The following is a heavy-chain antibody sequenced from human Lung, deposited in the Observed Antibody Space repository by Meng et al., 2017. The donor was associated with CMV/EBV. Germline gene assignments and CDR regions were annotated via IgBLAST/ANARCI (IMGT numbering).Heavy chain of an antibody. V-gene: IGHV4-39*07. CDR1: GGSISSSNYY. CDR2: MLSTGST. D-gene: IGHD2-2*01. Sequence: SXTXSLXCTVSGGSISSSNYYWGWIRQPPGKGLEWIGRMLSTGSTYYNPSLKSRVTISLDTSKNQFSLKLNSVTAADTAVYFCARDHKFRVGIVVVPAFDIWXQGTMVTVSS. J-gene: IGHJ3*02. CDR3: ARDHKFRVGIVVVPAFDI.